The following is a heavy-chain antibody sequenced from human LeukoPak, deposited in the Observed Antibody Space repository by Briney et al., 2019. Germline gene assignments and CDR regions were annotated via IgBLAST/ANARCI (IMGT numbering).Heavy chain of an antibody. D-gene: IGHD3-3*02. CDR2: IIPILGIA. V-gene: IGHV1-69*04. Sequence: GASVKVSCKASGGTFSSYAISWVRQAPGQGLEWMGRIIPILGIANYAQKFQGRVTITADKSTSTAYMELSSLRSEDTAVYYCARDSEPSGHILGSDAFDIWGQGTMVTVSS. J-gene: IGHJ3*02. CDR1: GGTFSSYA. CDR3: ARDSEPSGHILGSDAFDI.